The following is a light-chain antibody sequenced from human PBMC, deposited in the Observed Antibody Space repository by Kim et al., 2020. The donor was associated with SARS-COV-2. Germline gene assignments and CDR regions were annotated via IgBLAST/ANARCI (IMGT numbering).Light chain of an antibody. V-gene: IGLV1-44*01. CDR3: AAWDDSLNGNWV. CDR2: RNN. Sequence: QSVLTQPPSASGSPGQWVSISCSGSSSNIGSNAVNWFQRLPGSAPKLLINRNNQRPSGVPDRFYGSKSCTSASLAISGIQSEDEGDYYCAAWDDSLNGNWVFGGGTQLTVL. CDR1: SSNIGSNA. J-gene: IGLJ3*02.